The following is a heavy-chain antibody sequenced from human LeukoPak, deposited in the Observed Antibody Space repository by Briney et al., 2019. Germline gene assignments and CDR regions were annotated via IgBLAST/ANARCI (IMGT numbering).Heavy chain of an antibody. CDR3: AKDHGSGSYRSYFNY. Sequence: PGGSLRLSCAASGFTFDDYAMHWVRQAPGKGLEWVSGIKWNSGKIGYADSVKGRFIISRDNAKNSLYLQMNSLRAEDTALYYCAKDHGSGSYRSYFNYWGQGTLVTVSS. V-gene: IGHV3-9*01. CDR2: IKWNSGKI. J-gene: IGHJ4*02. CDR1: GFTFDDYA. D-gene: IGHD3-10*01.